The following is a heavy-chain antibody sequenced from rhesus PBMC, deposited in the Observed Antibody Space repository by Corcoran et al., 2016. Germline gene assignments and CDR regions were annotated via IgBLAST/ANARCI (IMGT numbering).Heavy chain of an antibody. CDR2: IYGSGGRN. D-gene: IGHD6-31*01. J-gene: IGHJ5-2*02. CDR1: GGSISDSYS. CDR3: ARRGGAATGNSWDV. Sequence: QVQLQESGPGLVKPSETLSLTCAVSGGSISDSYSWHWIRQPPGKGLEWMGRIYGSGGRNSYNPSLKSRVTIAKDTAKNQVSRKLSSVTAADTAVYDCARRGGAATGNSWDVWGRGVLVTVSS. V-gene: IGHV4-92*01.